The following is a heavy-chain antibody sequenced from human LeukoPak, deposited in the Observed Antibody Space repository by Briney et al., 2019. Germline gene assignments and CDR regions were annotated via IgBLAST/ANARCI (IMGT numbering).Heavy chain of an antibody. V-gene: IGHV4-39*01. D-gene: IGHD2-2*02. J-gene: IGHJ4*02. CDR3: ASSPGGYCSSTSCYTGGRFDC. CDR1: GGSISNGNYY. Sequence: PSETLSLTCTVSGGSISNGNYYWIWIRQPPGKGLEWIGSVYYSGSTYYNPSLKSRVTISVDTSKNQFSLKLSSVTAADTAVYYCASSPGGYCSSTSCYTGGRFDCWGQGILVTVSS. CDR2: VYYSGST.